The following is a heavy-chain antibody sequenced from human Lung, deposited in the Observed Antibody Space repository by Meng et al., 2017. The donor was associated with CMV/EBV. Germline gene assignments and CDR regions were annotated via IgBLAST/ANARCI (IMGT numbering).Heavy chain of an antibody. CDR2: MNPNRGTT. V-gene: IGHV1-8*01. Sequence: VHLVQSGGDVNKPGASVKVTCKASAYTFTRYDINWVRQGTGQGLEWMGWMNPNRGTTGYAQKFQGRVTMTRNISKSTAYMDLSSLRSEDTAVYYCATGVADFEYWGQGTLVTVSS. D-gene: IGHD6-19*01. CDR3: ATGVADFEY. J-gene: IGHJ4*02. CDR1: AYTFTRYD.